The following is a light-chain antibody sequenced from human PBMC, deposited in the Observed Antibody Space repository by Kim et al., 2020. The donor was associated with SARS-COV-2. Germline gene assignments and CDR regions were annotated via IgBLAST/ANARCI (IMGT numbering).Light chain of an antibody. V-gene: IGKV3-11*01. CDR3: QQRSNWPHIA. CDR2: DAS. J-gene: IGKJ5*01. Sequence: EIVLTQSPATLSLSPGERATLSCRASQSVSSYLAWYQQKPGQAPRLLIYDASNRATGIPARFSGSGSGTDFTLTISSLEPEDFAVYYCQQRSNWPHIAFAQVTRLEIK. CDR1: QSVSSY.